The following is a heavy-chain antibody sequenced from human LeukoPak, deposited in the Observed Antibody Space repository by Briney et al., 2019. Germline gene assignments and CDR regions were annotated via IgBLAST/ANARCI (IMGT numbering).Heavy chain of an antibody. D-gene: IGHD6-13*01. CDR3: ARVGIRRNKSLSGWFDP. CDR2: INPNSGGT. CDR1: GYTFAGYY. Sequence: GASVKVSCKASGYTFAGYYVHWVRQAPGQGLEWMGWINPNSGGTNYAQKFQGRVTMTRDTSISTAYMELSSLRSEDTAVYYCARVGIRRNKSLSGWFDPWGQGTLVTVSS. V-gene: IGHV1-2*02. J-gene: IGHJ5*02.